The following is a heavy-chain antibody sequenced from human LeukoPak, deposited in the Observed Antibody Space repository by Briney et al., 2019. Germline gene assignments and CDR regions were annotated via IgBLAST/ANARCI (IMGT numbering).Heavy chain of an antibody. CDR1: GYTFTGYY. D-gene: IGHD3-10*01. J-gene: IGHJ4*02. CDR2: INPNSGGT. CDR3: TMVRGVIILFDY. Sequence: ASVKVYCKASGYTFTGYYMHWVRQAPGQGLEWMGWINPNSGGTNYAQKFQGRVTMTRDTSISTAYMELSRLRSDDTAVYYCTMVRGVIILFDYWGQGTLVTVSS. V-gene: IGHV1-2*02.